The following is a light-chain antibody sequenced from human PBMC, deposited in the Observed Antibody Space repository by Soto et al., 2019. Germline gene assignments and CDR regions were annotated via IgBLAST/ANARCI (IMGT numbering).Light chain of an antibody. V-gene: IGKV3-15*01. CDR1: QSVSRN. CDR2: DAS. Sequence: EIVMTQSPATLSVSPGERDTLSCRASQSVSRNLAWYQQKPGQPPRLLIYDASTRATGVPARFGGSGSGTEFTLTISGLQSEDFAVYYCQQYGDWPPDTFVQGTKVAI. CDR3: QQYGDWPPDT. J-gene: IGKJ2*01.